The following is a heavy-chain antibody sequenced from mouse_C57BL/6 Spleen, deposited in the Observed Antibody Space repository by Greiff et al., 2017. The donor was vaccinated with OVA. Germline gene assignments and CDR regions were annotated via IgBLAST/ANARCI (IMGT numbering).Heavy chain of an antibody. Sequence: EVQLQQSGPELVKPGASVKISCKASGYTFTDYYMNWVKQSHGKSLEWIGDINPNNGGTSYTQKFKGKATLTVDKSSSTAYMELSSLTSEDSAVYYCASGVRYGGFAYWGQGTLVTVSA. CDR1: GYTFTDYY. V-gene: IGHV1-26*01. CDR3: ASGVRYGGFAY. CDR2: INPNNGGT. D-gene: IGHD1-1*02. J-gene: IGHJ3*01.